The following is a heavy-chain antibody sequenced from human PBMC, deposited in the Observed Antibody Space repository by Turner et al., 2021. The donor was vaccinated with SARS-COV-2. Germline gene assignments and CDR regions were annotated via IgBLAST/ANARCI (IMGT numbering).Heavy chain of an antibody. D-gene: IGHD1-1*01. Sequence: QVQLVESGGGVVQPGRCLRLSCAASGFTFSGYAMHWVRQAPGKGLEWVAVIAVDGTNKFYADSVKGRFTISRDNSKNTLYLQMNSLRTEDTAVYYCATNSPTNAFDIWGQGTMVTVSS. CDR1: GFTFSGYA. CDR2: IAVDGTNK. CDR3: ATNSPTNAFDI. V-gene: IGHV3-30*03. J-gene: IGHJ3*02.